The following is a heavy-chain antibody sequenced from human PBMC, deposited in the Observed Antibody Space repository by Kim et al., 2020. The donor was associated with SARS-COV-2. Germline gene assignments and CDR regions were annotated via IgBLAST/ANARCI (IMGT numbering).Heavy chain of an antibody. D-gene: IGHD6-13*01. V-gene: IGHV1-2*02. CDR2: INVDTNGGGT. J-gene: IGHJ4*02. CDR3: ARDRGSSWPSYFDS. Sequence: ASVKVSCKASGYTFSGYYIHWVRQAPGQGLEWMGWINVDTNGGGTHFAQKFQGRVTMTRDTSISTAYMELTRLRSDDTAIYFCARDRGSSWPSYFDSWGQGTLLTVTS. CDR1: GYTFSGYY.